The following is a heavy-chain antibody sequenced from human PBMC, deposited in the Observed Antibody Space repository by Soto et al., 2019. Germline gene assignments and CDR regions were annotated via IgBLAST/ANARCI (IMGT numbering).Heavy chain of an antibody. D-gene: IGHD6-13*01. CDR1: GYTFTSYD. CDR3: ASEMSAPGTGSSDP. V-gene: IGHV1-8*01. CDR2: MNPNSGNT. Sequence: QVQLVQSGAEVKKPGASVKVSCKASGYTFTSYDINWVRQATGQGLEWMGWMNPNSGNTGYAQKFQGRVSMNRTTSRSPAYIALCSLRSEASAVYYCASEMSAPGTGSSDPCRQRTLLTLSS. J-gene: IGHJ5*02.